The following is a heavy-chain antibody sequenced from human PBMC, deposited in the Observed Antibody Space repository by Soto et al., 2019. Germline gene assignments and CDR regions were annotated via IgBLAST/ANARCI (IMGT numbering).Heavy chain of an antibody. D-gene: IGHD6-6*01. V-gene: IGHV3-74*01. CDR2: INSDGSST. J-gene: IGHJ6*03. Sequence: GGSLRLSCAASGFTFSSYWMHWVRQAPGKGLVWVSRINSDGSSTSYADSVKGRFTISRDNAKNTLYLQMNSLRAEDTAVYYCARDEGQLVFPGYYYYMDVWGKGTTVTVSS. CDR3: ARDEGQLVFPGYYYYMDV. CDR1: GFTFSSYW.